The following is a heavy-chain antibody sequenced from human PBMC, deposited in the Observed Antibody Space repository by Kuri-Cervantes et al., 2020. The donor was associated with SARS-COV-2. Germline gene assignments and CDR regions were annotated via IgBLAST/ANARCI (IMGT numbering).Heavy chain of an antibody. V-gene: IGHV1-69*13. J-gene: IGHJ5*02. D-gene: IGHD3-3*01. CDR2: IIPIFGTA. CDR3: ARSVSRTIFGVGNWFDP. CDR1: GGTFSSYA. Sequence: SVKVSCKASGGTFSSYAISWVRQAPGQGLEWMGRIIPIFGTANYAQKFQGRVTITADESTGTAYMELSSLRSEDTAVYYCARSVSRTIFGVGNWFDPWGQGTLVTVSS.